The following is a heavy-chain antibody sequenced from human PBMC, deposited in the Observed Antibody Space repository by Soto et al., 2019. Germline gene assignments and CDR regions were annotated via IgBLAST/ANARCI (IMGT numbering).Heavy chain of an antibody. V-gene: IGHV4-59*08. J-gene: IGHJ6*02. CDR2: IYYSGTT. D-gene: IGHD1-26*01. CDR3: ARQSGGYYYYGMDV. Sequence: PSETLSLTCTVSGDSISDYYWSWIRQPPGKGLEWIGYIYYSGTTNYSPSLKSRVTISVDTSKNQFSLELSSVTAADSAIYYCARQSGGYYYYGMDVWGQGTTVTSP. CDR1: GDSISDYY.